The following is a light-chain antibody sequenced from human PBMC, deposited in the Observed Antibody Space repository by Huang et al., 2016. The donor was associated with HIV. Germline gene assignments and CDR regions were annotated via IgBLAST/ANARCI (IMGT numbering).Light chain of an antibody. CDR3: QEYVNWPWT. CDR2: DAS. V-gene: IGKV3-15*01. CDR1: QSISRN. Sequence: EIVMTQSPATLSVSPGERATLSCGASQSISRNLAWYQPKPGQAPRLLFYDASTMATGIPVRFSGSGSGTEFTLTISSLQSEDFAVYYCQEYVNWPWTFGQGTKVEIK. J-gene: IGKJ1*01.